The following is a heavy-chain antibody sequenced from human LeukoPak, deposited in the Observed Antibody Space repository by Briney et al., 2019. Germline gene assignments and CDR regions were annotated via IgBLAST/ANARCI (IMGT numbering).Heavy chain of an antibody. J-gene: IGHJ2*01. V-gene: IGHV1-8*01. D-gene: IGHD2-15*01. Sequence: ASVKVSCKASGYTFTSLDINWVRQAPGQGREWMGWMNPNSDYTGCEQKFQGRLTMTRDTSHDTAYMELSGLRSEDTAMYYCARAQAVTSWYFDLWGQGTLVIVSS. CDR1: GYTFTSLD. CDR2: MNPNSDYT. CDR3: ARAQAVTSWYFDL.